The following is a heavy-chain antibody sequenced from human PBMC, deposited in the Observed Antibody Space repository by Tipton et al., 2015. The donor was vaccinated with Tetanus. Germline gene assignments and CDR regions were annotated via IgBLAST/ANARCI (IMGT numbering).Heavy chain of an antibody. V-gene: IGHV3-23*01. J-gene: IGHJ4*02. CDR1: GFTFSNYA. D-gene: IGHD3-9*01. CDR3: ARATEHDIMTCYDN. CDR2: ISASGRTT. Sequence: SLRLSCAASGFTFSNYAMIWVRQAPAKGLEWVSVISASGRTTYYLDSVKGRFTSSRDNSKNIHYLEMSSLRAEDTAVYYCARATEHDIMTCYDNWGPGARVTVSS.